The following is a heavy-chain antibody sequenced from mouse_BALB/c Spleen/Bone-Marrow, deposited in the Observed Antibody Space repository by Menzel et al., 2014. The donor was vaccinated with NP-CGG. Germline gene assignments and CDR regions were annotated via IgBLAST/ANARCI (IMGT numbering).Heavy chain of an antibody. D-gene: IGHD2-4*01. V-gene: IGHV7-3*02. CDR3: ARDRGLTYFDY. CDR2: IRNKANGYTT. CDR1: GFTFTDYY. Sequence: EVKVVESGGGLVQPGDSLRLSCATSGFTFTDYYMNWVRQPPGKALEWLGFIRNKANGYTTEYSASVKGRFTISRDNSQSILYLQMSTLRAEDSATYYCARDRGLTYFDYWGQGTTLTVSS. J-gene: IGHJ2*01.